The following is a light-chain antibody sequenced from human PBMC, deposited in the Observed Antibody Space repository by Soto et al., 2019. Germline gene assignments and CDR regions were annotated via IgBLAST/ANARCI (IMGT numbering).Light chain of an antibody. CDR1: SSDVGGYNY. V-gene: IGLV2-14*01. CDR2: DVT. J-gene: IGLJ1*01. CDR3: ASYTSSATYV. Sequence: QSALTQPVSVSGSPGQTITISCTGTSSDVGGYNYVSWYQQHPGKAPKLMIYDVTNRPSGVSSRFSGSKSGNTASLTISGLQAEDEADYYCASYTSSATYVIGTGTKLTVL.